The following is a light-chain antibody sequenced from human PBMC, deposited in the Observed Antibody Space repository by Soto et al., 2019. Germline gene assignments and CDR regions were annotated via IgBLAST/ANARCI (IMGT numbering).Light chain of an antibody. CDR2: RTS. Sequence: EIVMTQSPATLSVSPGERATLSCRASQSISSNLAWYQQKPGQAPRLLMFRTSSRATGFPARFSGSGSGTEFNLTISSLQSEDFGVYYCQQYNNWSRATFGGGTQVDIK. V-gene: IGKV3-15*01. J-gene: IGKJ4*01. CDR1: QSISSN. CDR3: QQYNNWSRAT.